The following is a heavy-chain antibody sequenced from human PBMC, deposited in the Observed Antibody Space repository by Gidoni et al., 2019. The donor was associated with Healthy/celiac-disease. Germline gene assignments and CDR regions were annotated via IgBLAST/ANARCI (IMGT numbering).Heavy chain of an antibody. CDR3: AKAGYYYYDSSGYDAFDI. Sequence: EVQLLESGGGLVQPGGSLRRSCAASGFTFSSYDISWVRQAPGKGLEWVSAISGSGGSTYYADSVKGRFTISRDNSKNTLYLQMNSLRAEDTAVYYCAKAGYYYYDSSGYDAFDIWGQGTMVTVSS. CDR2: ISGSGGST. D-gene: IGHD3-22*01. CDR1: GFTFSSYD. V-gene: IGHV3-23*01. J-gene: IGHJ3*02.